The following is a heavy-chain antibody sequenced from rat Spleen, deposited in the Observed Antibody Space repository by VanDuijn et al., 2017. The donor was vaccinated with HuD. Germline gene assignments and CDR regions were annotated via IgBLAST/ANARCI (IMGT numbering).Heavy chain of an antibody. CDR1: GLSLTSNS. D-gene: IGHD1-10*01. CDR2: TWIGGNT. CDR3: TRPNNPYWYFDF. J-gene: IGHJ1*01. V-gene: IGHV2-47*01. Sequence: QVQLKESGPGLVQPSQTLSLTCTVSGLSLTSNSISWIRQPPGKGLEGMGVTWIGGNTAYNSFLKSRLSINRDTSKSQVFLKMNSLQTEDTAIYFCTRPNNPYWYFDFWGPGTMVTVSS.